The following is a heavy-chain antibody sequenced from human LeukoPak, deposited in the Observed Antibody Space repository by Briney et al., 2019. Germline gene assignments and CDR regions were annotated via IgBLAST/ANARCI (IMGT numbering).Heavy chain of an antibody. CDR1: GYTFTSYD. CDR3: ARGDCSGGSCYPDY. J-gene: IGHJ4*02. D-gene: IGHD2-15*01. CDR2: MNPNSGNT. Sequence: ASVKVSCKASGYTFTSYDINWVRQATGQGLEWMGWMNPNSGNTGYAQKFQGRVTMTRNTSISTAYMELSSLRSEGTAVYYCARGDCSGGSCYPDYWGQGTLVTVSS. V-gene: IGHV1-8*01.